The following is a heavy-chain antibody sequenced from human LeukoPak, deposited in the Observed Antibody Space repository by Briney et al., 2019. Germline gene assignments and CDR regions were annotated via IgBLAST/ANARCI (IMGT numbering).Heavy chain of an antibody. J-gene: IGHJ6*03. V-gene: IGHV4-39*07. CDR1: GGSISSSSYY. CDR3: ARFLARRPYYYGSGSYYNSYMDV. Sequence: SETLSLTCTVSGGSISSSSYYWGWIRQPPGKGLEWIGNIYYSGSTYYNPSLKSRVTVSVDTSKNQFSLKLSSVTAADTAVYYCARFLARRPYYYGSGSYYNSYMDVWGKGTTVTVSS. CDR2: IYYSGST. D-gene: IGHD3-10*01.